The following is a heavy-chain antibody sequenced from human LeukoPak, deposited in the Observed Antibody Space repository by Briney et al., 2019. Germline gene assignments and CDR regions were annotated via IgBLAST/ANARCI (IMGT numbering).Heavy chain of an antibody. CDR2: ITGSGGNT. CDR3: AKAASSSWPSYYYGMDV. V-gene: IGHV3-23*01. J-gene: IGHJ6*02. Sequence: VGSLRLSCAASGFIFSSYSMSWVRQAPGKGLEWVSVITGSGGNTYYADSVKGRFTISKDNSKNTVYLQMSSLRVDDTAVYYCAKAASSSWPSYYYGMDVWGQGTTVTVSS. CDR1: GFIFSSYS. D-gene: IGHD6-13*01.